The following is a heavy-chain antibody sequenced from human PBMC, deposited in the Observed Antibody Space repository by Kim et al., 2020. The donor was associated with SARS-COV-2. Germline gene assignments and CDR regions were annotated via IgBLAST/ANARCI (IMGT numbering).Heavy chain of an antibody. CDR2: INQDTSTI. D-gene: IGHD1-1*01. Sequence: GGSLRLSCVGSGFSFSSYWMSWARQAPGKGLEWVAGINQDTSTIYYADSVRGRFTISRDNAKNSVYFQMNSLRAEDTAVYYCGERPGWGQGYMVTVS. CDR1: GFSFSSYW. CDR3: GERPG. V-gene: IGHV3-7*01. J-gene: IGHJ4*03.